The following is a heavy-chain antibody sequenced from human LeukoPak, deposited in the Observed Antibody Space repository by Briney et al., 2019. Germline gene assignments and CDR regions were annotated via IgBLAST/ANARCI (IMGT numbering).Heavy chain of an antibody. D-gene: IGHD3-22*01. CDR3: AKFDYYDTSGRY. V-gene: IGHV1-18*03. CDR1: GDTSTQNG. J-gene: IGHJ4*02. Sequence: ASVKVSCKASGDTSTQNGISCVRHAPGQGLEWMGWISPYNGNTNYAQKFQGRVTMTTDTSTSTAHMELRSLRSDDIAVYYCAKFDYYDTSGRYWVQGTLVTVSS. CDR2: ISPYNGNT.